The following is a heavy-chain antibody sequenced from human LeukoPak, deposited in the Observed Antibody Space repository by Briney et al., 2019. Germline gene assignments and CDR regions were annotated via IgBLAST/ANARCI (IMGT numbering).Heavy chain of an antibody. CDR2: IYPGDSET. D-gene: IGHD3-9*01. V-gene: IGHV5-51*01. Sequence: GESLKISCKGSGYSFTSYWIGWVRQMPGKGLKWMGIIYPGDSETRYSPSFQGQVTISADKSISTAYLQWSSLKASDTAMYYCARWDYDILTGHLVYWGQGTLLTVSS. J-gene: IGHJ4*02. CDR3: ARWDYDILTGHLVY. CDR1: GYSFTSYW.